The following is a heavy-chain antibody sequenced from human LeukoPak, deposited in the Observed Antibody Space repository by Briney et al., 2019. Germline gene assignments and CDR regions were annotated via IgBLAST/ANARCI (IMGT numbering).Heavy chain of an antibody. CDR3: ASRGPAYYFDY. V-gene: IGHV3-53*01. CDR2: IYKGGSI. J-gene: IGHJ4*02. Sequence: AGSLRLSCAASGLTVNSNYMNWVRPAPGKGLEWVSVIYKGGSIYYADAVKGRSTISRDNSKNTLYLQMNSLRAEDTAVYYCASRGPAYYFDYWGQGTLVTVSS. CDR1: GLTVNSNY. D-gene: IGHD1-14*01.